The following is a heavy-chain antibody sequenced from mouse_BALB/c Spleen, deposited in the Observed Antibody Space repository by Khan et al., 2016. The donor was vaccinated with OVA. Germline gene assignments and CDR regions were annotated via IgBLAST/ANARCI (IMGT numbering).Heavy chain of an antibody. D-gene: IGHD1-2*01. CDR3: ARGITTTKGDYYAMDY. V-gene: IGHV5-6*02. CDR2: ISSGGHYT. J-gene: IGHJ4*01. CDR1: GFTFSSYG. Sequence: EVRLVESGGDLVKPGGSLKLSCAASGFTFSSYGMSWVRQTPDKRLEWVATISSGGHYTYFPDSVRGRFTISRDNAKNTLSLQMSSLKSEDTAMYYCARGITTTKGDYYAMDYWGQGTSVTVSS.